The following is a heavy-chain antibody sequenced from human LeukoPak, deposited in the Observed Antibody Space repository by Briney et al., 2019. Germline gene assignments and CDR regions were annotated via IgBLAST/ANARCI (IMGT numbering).Heavy chain of an antibody. CDR1: GGSFSGYY. CDR3: ARIRWTYGYGFWFDP. J-gene: IGHJ5*02. CDR2: INHSGST. Sequence: PSETLSLTCAVYGGSFSGYYWSWIRQPPGKGLEWIGEINHSGSTNYNPSLKSRVTISVDTSKNQFSLKLSSVTAADTAVYYCARIRWTYGYGFWFDPWGQGTLVTVSS. V-gene: IGHV4-34*01. D-gene: IGHD5-18*01.